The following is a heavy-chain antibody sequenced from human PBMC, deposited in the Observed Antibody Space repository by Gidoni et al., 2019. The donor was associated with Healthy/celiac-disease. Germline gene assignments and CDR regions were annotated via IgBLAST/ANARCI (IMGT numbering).Heavy chain of an antibody. CDR3: AKGRYSSSSDDY. V-gene: IGHV3-23*01. Sequence: EVQLLESGGGLVQPGGSLRLSCEASGFTFSSYAMSWVRQAPGKGLEWVSAISGSGGSTYDADSVKGRFTISRDNSKNTLYLQMNSLRAEDTAVYYCAKGRYSSSSDDYWGQGTLVTVSS. CDR1: GFTFSSYA. CDR2: ISGSGGST. J-gene: IGHJ4*02. D-gene: IGHD6-6*01.